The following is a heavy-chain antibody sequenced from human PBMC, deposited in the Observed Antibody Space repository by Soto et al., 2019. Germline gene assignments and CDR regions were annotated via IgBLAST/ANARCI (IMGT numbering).Heavy chain of an antibody. D-gene: IGHD6-13*01. CDR1: GGSISSGDYY. J-gene: IGHJ4*02. Sequence: PSETLSLTCTVSGGSISSGDYYWSLIRQPPGKGLEWIGSIYYSGSTYYNPSLKSRVTISVDTSKNQFSLKLNSVTAADTAVYYCASRHSSPYFDYWGQGTLVTVSS. CDR3: ASRHSSPYFDY. CDR2: IYYSGST. V-gene: IGHV4-30-4*01.